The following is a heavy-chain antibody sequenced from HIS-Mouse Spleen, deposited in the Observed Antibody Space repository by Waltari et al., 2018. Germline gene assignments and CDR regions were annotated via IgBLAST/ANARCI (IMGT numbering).Heavy chain of an antibody. J-gene: IGHJ4*02. V-gene: IGHV4-39*07. Sequence: QLQLQESGPGLVKPSETLSLTCTVSGGSISSSSYYWGWIRQPPGKGLEWIGSIYYRGSTYYNPSLKSRVTISVDTSKNQFSLKLSSVTAADTAVYYCARDDKVGLGYWGQGTLVTVSS. D-gene: IGHD3-3*01. CDR3: ARDDKVGLGY. CDR2: IYYRGST. CDR1: GGSISSSSYY.